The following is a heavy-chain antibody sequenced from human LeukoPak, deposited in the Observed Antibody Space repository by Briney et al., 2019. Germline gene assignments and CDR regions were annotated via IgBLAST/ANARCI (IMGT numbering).Heavy chain of an antibody. V-gene: IGHV5-10-1*01. CDR2: IDPSDSYT. Sequence: GESLRISCKGSGYSFTSYWISWVRQMPGKGLEWVGRIDPSDSYTNYSPPFLDHVTISADKSINTPYLQWSSPKASDTAMYYCARLAHGYWGQGTLVTVSS. CDR1: GYSFTSYW. CDR3: ARLAHGY. J-gene: IGHJ4*02.